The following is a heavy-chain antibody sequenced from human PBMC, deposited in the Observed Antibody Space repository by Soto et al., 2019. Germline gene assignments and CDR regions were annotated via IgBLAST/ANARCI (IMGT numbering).Heavy chain of an antibody. Sequence: SETLSLTCTVSGGSISSYYWSWIRQPPGKGLEWIGYIYYSGSTNYNPSLKSRVTISVDTSKNQFSLKLSSVTAADTAVYYCARVPIVVVVAARGIWFDPWGQGTLVTVSS. J-gene: IGHJ5*02. D-gene: IGHD2-15*01. CDR3: ARVPIVVVVAARGIWFDP. V-gene: IGHV4-59*01. CDR2: IYYSGST. CDR1: GGSISSYY.